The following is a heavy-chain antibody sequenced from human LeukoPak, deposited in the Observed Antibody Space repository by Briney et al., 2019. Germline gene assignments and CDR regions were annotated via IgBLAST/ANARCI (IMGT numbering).Heavy chain of an antibody. J-gene: IGHJ5*02. CDR3: ARVEGNWFDP. CDR1: GGSVSSGSYY. V-gene: IGHV4-61*01. CDR2: IYYSGST. Sequence: SETLSLTCTVSGGSVSSGSYYWSWIRQPPGKGLEWIGYIYYSGSTNYNPSLKSRVTISVDTSKNQFSLKRSSVTAADTAVYFCARVEGNWFDPWGQGTLVTVSS.